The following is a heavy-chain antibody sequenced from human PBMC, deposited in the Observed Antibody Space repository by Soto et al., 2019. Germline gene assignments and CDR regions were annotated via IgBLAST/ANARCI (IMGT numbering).Heavy chain of an antibody. CDR3: APEATRGLSSFDH. CDR1: GFTFSNYA. V-gene: IGHV3-23*01. D-gene: IGHD5-12*01. Sequence: GGSLRLSCAASGFTFSNYAISWVRQAPGKGLEWVSIISGSGDTSYYADSEKGRFTISRDNSRNTLYLQLNSLRAEDSAKYYCAPEATRGLSSFDHWATRTLVTV. J-gene: IGHJ4*02. CDR2: ISGSGDTS.